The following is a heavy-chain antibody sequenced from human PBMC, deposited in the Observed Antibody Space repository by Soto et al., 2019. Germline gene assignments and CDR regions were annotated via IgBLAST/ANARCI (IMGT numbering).Heavy chain of an antibody. V-gene: IGHV4-31*03. CDR1: GGSISSGGYY. J-gene: IGHJ3*02. D-gene: IGHD2-2*01. CDR3: ARVSVVVVPAAIDI. CDR2: IYYSGST. Sequence: QVQLQESGPGLVKPSQTLSLTCTVSGGSISSGGYYWSWIRQHPGKGLEWIGYIYYSGSTYYNPSLKSRVTIPVDTSKNQFSLKLSSVTAADTAVYYCARVSVVVVPAAIDIWGQGTMVTVSS.